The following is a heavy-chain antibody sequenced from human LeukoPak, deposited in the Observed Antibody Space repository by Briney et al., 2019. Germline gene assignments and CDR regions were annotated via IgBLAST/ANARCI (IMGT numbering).Heavy chain of an antibody. D-gene: IGHD5-24*01. CDR2: ISYDGSNK. CDR3: AKDWLHSSGAHNFDY. Sequence: GGSLRLSCAASGFTFSSYGMHWVRQAPGKGLEWVAVISYDGSNKYYADSVKGRFTISRDNSKNTLYLQMNSLRAEDTAVYYCAKDWLHSSGAHNFDYWGQGTLVTVSS. V-gene: IGHV3-30*18. J-gene: IGHJ4*02. CDR1: GFTFSSYG.